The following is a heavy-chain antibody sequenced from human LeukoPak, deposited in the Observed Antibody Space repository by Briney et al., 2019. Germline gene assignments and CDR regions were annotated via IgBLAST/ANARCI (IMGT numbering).Heavy chain of an antibody. J-gene: IGHJ3*02. V-gene: IGHV3-7*01. CDR3: ARVLMVYTPRAFDI. Sequence: GGSLRLSCAASGFTFSSYWMSWVRQAPGKGLEWVANIKQDGSEEYYVDSVKGRFTISRDNAKNSLYLQMNSLRAEDTAVYYCARVLMVYTPRAFDIWGQGTMVTVSS. CDR2: IKQDGSEE. CDR1: GFTFSSYW. D-gene: IGHD2-8*01.